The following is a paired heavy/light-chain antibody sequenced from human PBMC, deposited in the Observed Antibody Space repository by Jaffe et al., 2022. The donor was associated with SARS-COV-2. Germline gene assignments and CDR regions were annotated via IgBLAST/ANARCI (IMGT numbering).Light chain of an antibody. CDR3: CSYAGSNTWV. J-gene: IGLJ3*02. Sequence: QSALTQPASVSGSPGQSITISCTGTSSDVGSYNFVSWYQQHPGKAPKLMISEGSKRPSGISSRFSGSKSGNTASLTISGLQAEDEADYYCCSYAGSNTWVFGGGTKLTVL. V-gene: IGLV2-23*01. CDR1: SSDVGSYNF. CDR2: EGS.
Heavy chain of an antibody. CDR3: AGPYGVNAFDF. V-gene: IGHV3-74*01. Sequence: EVQLVESGGGLVQPGGSLRLSCAASGFTFSSYWMYWVRQAPGKGLVWVSRINSDGSSRGYADSVKGRFTISRDNAKSTLYLEMNSLRAEDTAVYYCAGPYGVNAFDFWGQGTMVTVSS. J-gene: IGHJ3*01. D-gene: IGHD4-17*01. CDR1: GFTFSSYW. CDR2: INSDGSSR.